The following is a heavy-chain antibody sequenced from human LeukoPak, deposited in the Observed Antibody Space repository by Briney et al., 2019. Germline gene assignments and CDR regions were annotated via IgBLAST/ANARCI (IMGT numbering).Heavy chain of an antibody. CDR2: ISGSTGPI. CDR1: GFTFSSYT. D-gene: IGHD5-18*01. Sequence: PGESLRLSCAASGFTFSSYTMNWVRQSPGKGLEWVSFISGSTGPIHYADSVKGRFTISRDNAKNSLYLQMNSLRAEDTAVYYCARGDTALTGYYFDYWGQGTLLTVSS. CDR3: ARGDTALTGYYFDY. J-gene: IGHJ4*02. V-gene: IGHV3-48*01.